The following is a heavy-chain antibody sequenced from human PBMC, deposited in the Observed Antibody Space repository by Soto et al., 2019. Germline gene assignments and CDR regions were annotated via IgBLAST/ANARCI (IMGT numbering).Heavy chain of an antibody. V-gene: IGHV3-48*01. CDR1: GFTFSSYS. CDR3: ASQSSEWLLFAS. J-gene: IGHJ4*02. CDR2: ISSSSSTI. D-gene: IGHD5-12*01. Sequence: GGSLRLSCAASGFTFSSYSMNWVRQAPGKGLEWVSYISSSSSTIYYADSVKGRFTISRDNAKNSLYLQMNSLRAEDTAVYFCASQSSEWLLFASWGQRTPVTGSS.